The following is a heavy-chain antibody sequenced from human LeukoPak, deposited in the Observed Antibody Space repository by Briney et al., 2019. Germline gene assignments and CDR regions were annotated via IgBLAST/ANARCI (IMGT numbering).Heavy chain of an antibody. CDR2: IYYSGST. V-gene: IGHV4-59*01. D-gene: IGHD1-26*01. Sequence: SETLSLTCTVSGGSISSYYWSWIRQPPGKGLEWIGYIYYSGSTNYNPSLKSRVTISVDTSKNQFSLMLSSVTAADTAVYYCARGDSGSYSDSGIYFDYWGQGTLVTVSS. CDR3: ARGDSGSYSDSGIYFDY. J-gene: IGHJ4*02. CDR1: GGSISSYY.